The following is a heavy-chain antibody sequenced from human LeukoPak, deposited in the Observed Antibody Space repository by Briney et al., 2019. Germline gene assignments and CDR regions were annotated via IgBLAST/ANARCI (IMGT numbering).Heavy chain of an antibody. CDR2: IIPILGIA. D-gene: IGHD1-20*01. Sequence: SVKVSCKASGGTFSSYAISWVRQAPGQGLEWMGRIIPILGIANYAQKFQGRVTITADKSTSTAYTELSSLRSEDTAVYYCARAHITSGIYYYYGMDVWGQGTTVTVSS. J-gene: IGHJ6*02. CDR1: GGTFSSYA. CDR3: ARAHITSGIYYYYGMDV. V-gene: IGHV1-69*04.